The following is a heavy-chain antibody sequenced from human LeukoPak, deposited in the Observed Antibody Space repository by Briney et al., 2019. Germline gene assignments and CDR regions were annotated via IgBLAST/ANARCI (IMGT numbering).Heavy chain of an antibody. J-gene: IGHJ6*03. V-gene: IGHV1-24*01. D-gene: IGHD3-3*01. CDR2: FDPEDGET. CDR1: GYTLTELS. CDR3: ARGDPYDVWSGPYYYYMDV. Sequence: GASVKVSCKVSGYTLTELSMHWVRQAPGKGLQWMGGFDPEDGETIYAQKFQGRVTMTEDTSTNTAYMELSSLRSEDKAVYYCARGDPYDVWSGPYYYYMDVWGKGTTVTVSS.